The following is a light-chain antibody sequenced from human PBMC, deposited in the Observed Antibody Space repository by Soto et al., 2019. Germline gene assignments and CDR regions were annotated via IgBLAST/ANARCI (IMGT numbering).Light chain of an antibody. J-gene: IGKJ5*01. CDR1: QSLNNY. CDR3: QQYYRSSIT. CDR2: DAS. V-gene: IGKV1-5*01. Sequence: IHMTQSPSTLSASFGDIVTITCRASQSLNNYLAWYQQKPGKAPKLLIYDASTLERGVPSRFSGTGSGTEFTLTISSLQPDDFATYYCQQYYRSSITFGQGTRLEI.